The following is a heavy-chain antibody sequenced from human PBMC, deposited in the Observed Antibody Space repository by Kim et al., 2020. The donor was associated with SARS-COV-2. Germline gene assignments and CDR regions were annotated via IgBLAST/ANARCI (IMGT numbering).Heavy chain of an antibody. CDR3: AKGRGGYNFLDAFDI. J-gene: IGHJ3*02. V-gene: IGHV3-23*01. Sequence: DSVKGRFTISRDNSKNTLYLQMNSLRAEDTAVYYCAKGRGGYNFLDAFDIWGQGTMVTVSS. D-gene: IGHD5-12*01.